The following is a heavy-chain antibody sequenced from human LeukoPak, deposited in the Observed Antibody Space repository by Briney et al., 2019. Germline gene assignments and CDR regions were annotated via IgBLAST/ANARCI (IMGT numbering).Heavy chain of an antibody. Sequence: SVKVSCKASGGTFSSYAISWVRQAPGQGLEWMGGIIPIFGAANYAQKFQGRVTITTDESTSTAYMELSSLRSEDTAVYYCARGVLLWFGDYYYYYMDVWGKGTTVTVSS. D-gene: IGHD3-10*01. CDR3: ARGVLLWFGDYYYYYMDV. J-gene: IGHJ6*03. CDR2: IIPIFGAA. CDR1: GGTFSSYA. V-gene: IGHV1-69*05.